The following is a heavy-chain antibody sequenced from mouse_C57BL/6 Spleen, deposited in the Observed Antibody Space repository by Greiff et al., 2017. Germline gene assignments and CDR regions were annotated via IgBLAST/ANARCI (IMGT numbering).Heavy chain of an antibody. CDR1: GYSFTDYY. V-gene: IGHV1-42*01. D-gene: IGHD2-3*01. J-gene: IGHJ3*01. CDR3: AKRRDYDGYLFAY. Sequence: EVQLQQSGPELVKPGASVKISCKASGYSFTDYYMNWVKQSPEKSLEWIGEINPSTGGTTYNQKFKAKATLTVDKSSSTAYMQLKSLTSEDSAVDDCAKRRDYDGYLFAYWGQGTLVTVSA. CDR2: INPSTGGT.